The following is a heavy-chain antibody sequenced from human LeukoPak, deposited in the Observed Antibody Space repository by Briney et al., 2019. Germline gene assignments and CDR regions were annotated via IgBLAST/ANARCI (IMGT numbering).Heavy chain of an antibody. CDR1: GGSISGHF. Sequence: PSETLSLTCIVSGGSISGHFWSWIRQPPGKRLEWIGYIHYSGGTNYNPSLKSRLSISVDTSRNRFSLTLSSVTAADTAVYFCARRAARTVMGYGDFNWFDPWGQGTLVTVSS. CDR3: ARRAARTVMGYGDFNWFDP. CDR2: IHYSGGT. V-gene: IGHV4-59*11. D-gene: IGHD4-17*01. J-gene: IGHJ5*02.